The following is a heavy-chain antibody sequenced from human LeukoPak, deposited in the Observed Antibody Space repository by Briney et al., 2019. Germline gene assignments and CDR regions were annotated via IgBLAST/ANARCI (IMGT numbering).Heavy chain of an antibody. V-gene: IGHV1-18*01. CDR1: GYTFTSYG. J-gene: IGHJ5*02. CDR3: ARDQEGGQNYNWFDP. CDR2: ISAYNGNT. D-gene: IGHD2/OR15-2a*01. Sequence: GASVKVSCKASGYTFTSYGISWVRQAPGQGLEWMGWISAYNGNTNYAQKLQGRVTMTTDTSTSTAYMELRSLRSDDTAVYYCARDQEGGQNYNWFDPWGQGTLVTVSS.